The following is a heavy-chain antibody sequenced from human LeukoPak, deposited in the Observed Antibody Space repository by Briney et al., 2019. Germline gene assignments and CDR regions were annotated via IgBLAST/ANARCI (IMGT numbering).Heavy chain of an antibody. Sequence: GGSLRLSCTVTGLTLRNVWLSWVRQAPGKGLEWVGRIKSIPDGGTTDYAAPVQGRFTLSRDDSKNTQYLQMDSLRAEDTAINYCTSGGGGTYSSDFWGQGTLVTVSS. CDR1: GLTLRNVW. D-gene: IGHD1-26*01. CDR3: TSGGGGTYSSDF. CDR2: IKSIPDGGTT. V-gene: IGHV3-15*01. J-gene: IGHJ4*02.